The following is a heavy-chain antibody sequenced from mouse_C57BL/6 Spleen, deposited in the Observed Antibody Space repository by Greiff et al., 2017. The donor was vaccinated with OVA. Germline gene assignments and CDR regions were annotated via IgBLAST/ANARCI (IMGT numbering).Heavy chain of an antibody. CDR2: IYPRSGNT. V-gene: IGHV1-81*01. Sequence: VQLQQSGAELARPGASVKLSCKASGYTFTSYGISWVKQRTGQGLEWIGEIYPRSGNTYYNEKFKGKATLTADKSSSTAYMELRSLTSEYSAVYFCARSGWEGWYFDYWGQGTTLTVSS. D-gene: IGHD1-1*02. CDR1: GYTFTSYG. CDR3: ARSGWEGWYFDY. J-gene: IGHJ2*01.